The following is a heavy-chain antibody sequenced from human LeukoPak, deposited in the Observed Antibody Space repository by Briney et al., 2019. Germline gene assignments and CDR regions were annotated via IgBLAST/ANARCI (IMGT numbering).Heavy chain of an antibody. CDR3: AKIAVAGTWALYYFDY. V-gene: IGHV3-11*01. CDR2: ISSSGSTI. D-gene: IGHD6-19*01. CDR1: GFTFSDYY. Sequence: PGGSLRLSCAASGFTFSDYYMSWIRQAPGKGLEWVSYISSSGSTIYYADSVKGRFTISRDNAKNSLYLQMNSLRAEDTAVYYCAKIAVAGTWALYYFDYWGQGTLVTVSS. J-gene: IGHJ4*02.